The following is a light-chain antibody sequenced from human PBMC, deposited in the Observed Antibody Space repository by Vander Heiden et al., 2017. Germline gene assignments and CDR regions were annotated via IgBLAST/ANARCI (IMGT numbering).Light chain of an antibody. V-gene: IGKV1-27*01. CDR2: AAS. J-gene: IGKJ3*01. CDR1: QGSSNY. Sequence: DIQMTKSPSSLAGSAGKRVTITCRASQGSSNYLAWYQQKPEKVPTLLIYAASTLQSGVPSRFSGSGSGTDFTLTISSLRPEDVATYYCQKYNSVPRGVTFGPGTKVDIK. CDR3: QKYNSVPRGVT.